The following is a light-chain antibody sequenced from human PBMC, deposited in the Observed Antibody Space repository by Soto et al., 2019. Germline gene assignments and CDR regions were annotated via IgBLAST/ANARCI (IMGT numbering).Light chain of an antibody. CDR1: SSDFGGYNY. V-gene: IGLV2-14*01. Sequence: QSALTQPASVSGSPGQSITISCTGTSSDFGGYNYVSWYQHHPGKAPKLLLYEVNNRPSGVSTRFSGSKSGNTASLTISGLQADAEADYYCNPWGVFGGGTKLTVL. J-gene: IGLJ2*01. CDR2: EVN. CDR3: NPWGV.